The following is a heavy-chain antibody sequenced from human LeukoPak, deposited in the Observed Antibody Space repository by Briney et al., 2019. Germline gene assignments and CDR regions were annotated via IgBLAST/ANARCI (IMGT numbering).Heavy chain of an antibody. D-gene: IGHD3-22*01. V-gene: IGHV3-21*01. Sequence: PGGSLRLSCAASGFTFSSYSMNWVRQAPGKGLEWVSSISSSSSYIYYADSVKGRFTISRDNAKNSLYLQMNSLRAEDTAVYYCASPSDSSGYYPGYWGQGTLVTVSS. CDR3: ASPSDSSGYYPGY. CDR1: GFTFSSYS. J-gene: IGHJ4*02. CDR2: ISSSSSYI.